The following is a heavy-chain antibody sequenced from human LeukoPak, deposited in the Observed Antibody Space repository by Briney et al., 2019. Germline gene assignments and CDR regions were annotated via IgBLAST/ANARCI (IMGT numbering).Heavy chain of an antibody. Sequence: GGSLRLSCAASGFTFSSYAMNWVRQAPGKGLEWVSVISSSGGTTYYSDSVKGRFIISRDDSNNTLYLQMNNLRVEDTAVYYCAKHRSGTAASGSNYWGQGTLVSVSS. CDR3: AKHRSGTAASGSNY. D-gene: IGHD6-13*01. CDR2: ISSSGGTT. CDR1: GFTFSSYA. J-gene: IGHJ4*02. V-gene: IGHV3-23*01.